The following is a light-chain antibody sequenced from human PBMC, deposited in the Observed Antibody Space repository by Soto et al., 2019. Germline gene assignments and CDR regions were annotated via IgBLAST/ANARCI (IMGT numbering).Light chain of an antibody. J-gene: IGKJ5*01. Sequence: EIVLTQSPATLSLSPGERATLSCRASQSVSSYLAWYQQKPGQAPRLLIYDASNRATGIPARFRGSGSGTDLTLTISSLEPEDFAVYYCQQRSNWPPRITFGQGTRLEIK. CDR1: QSVSSY. V-gene: IGKV3-11*01. CDR3: QQRSNWPPRIT. CDR2: DAS.